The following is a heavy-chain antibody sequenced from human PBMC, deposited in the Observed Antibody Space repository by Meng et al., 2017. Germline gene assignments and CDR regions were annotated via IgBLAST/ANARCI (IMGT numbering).Heavy chain of an antibody. J-gene: IGHJ5*02. CDR1: GFTVSTNY. D-gene: IGHD3-10*01. CDR3: ARGTRYNSGNWFDP. V-gene: IGHV3-53*01. CDR2: IYSGSSGSST. Sequence: GESLKISCAASGFTVSTNYLTWVRQAPGKGLEWVSVIYSGSSGSSTYYADSVKGRFTISRDNSKNTLYLQMNSLRAEDTAVYYCARGTRYNSGNWFDPWGQGTLVTGAS.